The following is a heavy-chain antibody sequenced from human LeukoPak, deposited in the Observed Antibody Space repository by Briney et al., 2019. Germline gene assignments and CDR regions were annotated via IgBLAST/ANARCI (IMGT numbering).Heavy chain of an antibody. J-gene: IGHJ4*02. CDR3: AKGAGSYYDNPNDY. V-gene: IGHV3-23*01. CDR2: ISGSGGST. CDR1: GFTFSSYA. Sequence: PGGSLRLSCATSGFTFSSYAMSWVRQAPGKGLEWVSAISGSGGSTYYADSVKGRFTISRDNSKNTLYLQMNSLRAEDTAVYYCAKGAGSYYDNPNDYWGQGTLVTVSS. D-gene: IGHD1-26*01.